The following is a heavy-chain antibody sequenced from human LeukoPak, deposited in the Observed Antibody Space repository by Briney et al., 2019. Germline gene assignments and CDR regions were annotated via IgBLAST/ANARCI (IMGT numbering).Heavy chain of an antibody. CDR3: ARGGPNSGGWTLDH. CDR2: INGDNGNT. Sequence: GASVKASCKTSGYTFSTYAMHWVRQAPGQRLEWMGCINGDNGNTQYSQKFQGRVTFTRDTSASTAYMELSSLTSEDMAVFYCARGGPNSGGWTLDHWGQGTLVSVSS. CDR1: GYTFSTYA. D-gene: IGHD6-19*01. J-gene: IGHJ4*02. V-gene: IGHV1-3*03.